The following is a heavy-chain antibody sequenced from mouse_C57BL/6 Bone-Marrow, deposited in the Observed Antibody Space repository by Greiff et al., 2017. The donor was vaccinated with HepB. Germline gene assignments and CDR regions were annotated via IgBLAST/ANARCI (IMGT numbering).Heavy chain of an antibody. Sequence: SGAELVRPGASVKLSCTASGFNIKDDYMHWVKQRPEQGLEWIGWIDPENGDTEYASKFQGKATITADTSSNTAYLQLSSLTSEDTAVYYCTTAGTRYSMDYWGQGTSVTVSS. D-gene: IGHD4-1*01. CDR3: TTAGTRYSMDY. CDR2: IDPENGDT. CDR1: GFNIKDDY. J-gene: IGHJ4*01. V-gene: IGHV14-4*01.